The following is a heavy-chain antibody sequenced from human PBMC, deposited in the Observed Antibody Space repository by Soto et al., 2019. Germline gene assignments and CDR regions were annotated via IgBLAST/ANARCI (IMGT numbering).Heavy chain of an antibody. V-gene: IGHV3-53*02. D-gene: IGHD3-22*01. J-gene: IGHJ2*01. CDR2: IYSGGST. Sequence: EVQLVETGGGLIQPGGSLRLSCAASGFTVSSNYMSWVRQAPGKGLEWVSVIYSGGSTYYADSVKGRFTISRDNSKNTLYLQMNSLRAEDTAVYYCARDRYYYDSSGYPRGNYWYFDLWGRGTLVTVSS. CDR3: ARDRYYYDSSGYPRGNYWYFDL. CDR1: GFTVSSNY.